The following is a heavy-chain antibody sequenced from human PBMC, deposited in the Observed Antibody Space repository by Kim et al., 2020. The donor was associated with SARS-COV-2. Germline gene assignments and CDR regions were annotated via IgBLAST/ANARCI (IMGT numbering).Heavy chain of an antibody. Sequence: SETLSLTCAVYGGSLSGYYWSWIRQPQGKGLEWIGEINHSGSTNYNPSLKSRVTISVDTSKNQFSLKLSSVTAADTAVYYCARVGGLVVWYYFDYWGQGTLVTVSS. CDR3: ARVGGLVVWYYFDY. V-gene: IGHV4-34*01. CDR2: INHSGST. CDR1: GGSLSGYY. D-gene: IGHD2-8*02. J-gene: IGHJ4*02.